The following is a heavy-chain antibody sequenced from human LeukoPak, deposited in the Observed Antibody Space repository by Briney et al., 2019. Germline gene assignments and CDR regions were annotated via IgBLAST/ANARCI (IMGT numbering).Heavy chain of an antibody. J-gene: IGHJ4*02. CDR1: GGSISSSSYY. CDR2: IYYSGST. Sequence: SETLSLTCTVSGGSISSSSYYWGWLRQLPGKGLEWIGSIYYSGSTYYNPSLKSRVTISVDTSKNQFSLKLSSVTAADTAVYYCASLYWNDDYWGQGTLVTVSS. CDR3: ASLYWNDDY. D-gene: IGHD1-1*01. V-gene: IGHV4-39*01.